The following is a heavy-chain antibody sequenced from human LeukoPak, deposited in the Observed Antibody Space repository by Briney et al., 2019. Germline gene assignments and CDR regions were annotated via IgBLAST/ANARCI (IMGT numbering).Heavy chain of an antibody. D-gene: IGHD2-15*01. J-gene: IGHJ4*02. CDR3: AKQLGYCSDGSCYFPY. CDR2: ISNNGGYT. V-gene: IGHV3-23*01. Sequence: PGGSLRLSCAASGFTFSNYAMSWVRQAPGEGLEWVSAISNNGGYTYYADSVQGRFTISRDNSKSTLCLQMNSLRAEDTAVYYCAKQLGYCSDGSCYFPYWGQGTLVTVSS. CDR1: GFTFSNYA.